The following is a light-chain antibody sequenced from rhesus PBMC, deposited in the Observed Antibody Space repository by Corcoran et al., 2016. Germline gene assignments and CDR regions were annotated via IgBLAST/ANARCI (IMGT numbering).Light chain of an antibody. Sequence: DIQMTQSPSSLSASVGDRVTITCRTSQTINSFLAWYQQKPGNVPKLLIYDASTLESGVPSRFSGSGSGTDFTLTISSLQPEEFATYYCQQHNSHPPTFGQGTKVEIK. CDR1: QTINSF. V-gene: IGKV1-44*03. CDR2: DAS. J-gene: IGKJ1*01. CDR3: QQHNSHPPT.